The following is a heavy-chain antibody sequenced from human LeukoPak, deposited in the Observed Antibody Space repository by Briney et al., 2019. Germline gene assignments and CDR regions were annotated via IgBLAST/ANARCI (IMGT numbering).Heavy chain of an antibody. V-gene: IGHV3-21*04. Sequence: GGSLRLSCAASGFTVSSNYMSWVRQAPGKGLEWVSSISSSSSYIYYADSVKGRFTVSSDSSKNTVYLQMNSLRAEDAAVYYCARQRSGSNWDCWGQGALVTVSS. CDR1: GFTVSSNY. J-gene: IGHJ4*02. D-gene: IGHD1-26*01. CDR3: ARQRSGSNWDC. CDR2: ISSSSSYI.